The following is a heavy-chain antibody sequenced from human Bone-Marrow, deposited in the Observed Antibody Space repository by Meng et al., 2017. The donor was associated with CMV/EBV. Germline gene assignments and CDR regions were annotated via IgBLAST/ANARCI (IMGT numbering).Heavy chain of an antibody. Sequence: GESLKISCAASGFTFANAWMSWVRQAPGKGLEWVARIKSGGGTTEYAAPVRGRFSISRDDSYNTLYLQTNSLKTEDTAIYYCATDRPEVLAQIDFWGQGTLVTVYS. V-gene: IGHV3-15*01. D-gene: IGHD3-3*02. CDR3: ATDRPEVLAQIDF. J-gene: IGHJ4*02. CDR2: IKSGGGTT. CDR1: GFTFANAW.